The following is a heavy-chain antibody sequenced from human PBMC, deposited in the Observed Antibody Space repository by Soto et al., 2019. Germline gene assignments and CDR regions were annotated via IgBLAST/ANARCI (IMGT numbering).Heavy chain of an antibody. Sequence: QVQLVESGGGVVQPGRSLRLSCAASGFTFSSYGMHWVRQAPGKGLEWVAVISYDGSNKYYADSVTGRFTISRDNSKHTLYLQMSILRAEETAVYYCVKDGSRGWPYYYGLDVWGQGTTVTFSS. J-gene: IGHJ6*02. CDR2: ISYDGSNK. CDR3: VKDGSRGWPYYYGLDV. V-gene: IGHV3-30*18. D-gene: IGHD6-19*01. CDR1: GFTFSSYG.